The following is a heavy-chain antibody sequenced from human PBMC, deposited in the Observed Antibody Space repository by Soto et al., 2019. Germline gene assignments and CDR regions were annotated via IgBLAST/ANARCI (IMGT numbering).Heavy chain of an antibody. CDR1: GYSFNNYW. V-gene: IGHV5-51*01. J-gene: IGHJ6*02. CDR3: ARLRGPSVSPGNYYGMDV. Sequence: PGESLKISCRTSGYSFNNYWIGWVRQMPGKGLEWMGIIYPGDSDTRYSPSFQGQVTISADKSISTAYLQWSSLKASDTAMYYCARLRGPSVSPGNYYGMDVWGQGTTVTVSS. CDR2: IYPGDSDT.